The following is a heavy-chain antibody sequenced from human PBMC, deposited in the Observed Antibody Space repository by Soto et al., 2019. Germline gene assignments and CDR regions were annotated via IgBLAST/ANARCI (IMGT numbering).Heavy chain of an antibody. CDR3: ASTIAARPENDY. CDR2: IIPIFGTA. J-gene: IGHJ4*02. V-gene: IGHV1-69*13. D-gene: IGHD6-6*01. CDR1: GGTFSSYA. Sequence: SVKVSCKASGGTFSSYAISWVRQAPGQGLEWMGGIIPIFGTANYAQKFQGRVTTTADESTSTAYMELSSLRSEDTAVYYCASTIAARPENDYWGQGTLVTVSS.